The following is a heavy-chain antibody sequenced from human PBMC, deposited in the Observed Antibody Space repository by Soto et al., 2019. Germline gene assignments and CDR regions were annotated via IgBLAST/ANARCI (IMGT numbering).Heavy chain of an antibody. CDR3: ARVSRGERVTAILWLDH. CDR2: ISSSGSTI. Sequence: GGSLRLSCAASGFTFSSYEMNWVRQAPGKGLEWVSYISSSGSTIYYADSVKGRFTISRDNAKNSLYLQMNSLRAEDTAVYYCARVSRGERVTAILWLDHWGQGTLVTVSS. J-gene: IGHJ5*02. CDR1: GFTFSSYE. V-gene: IGHV3-48*03. D-gene: IGHD2-21*02.